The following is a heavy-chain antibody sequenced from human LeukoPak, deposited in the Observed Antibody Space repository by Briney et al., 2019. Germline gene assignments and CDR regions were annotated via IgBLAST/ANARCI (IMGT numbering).Heavy chain of an antibody. Sequence: PSETLSLTCTVSGDFITAYYWSWIRQPPGKGLEWIGYVYYTGSTEYNPSLRSRVTISLDLSKHQFSLNLTSVTAADTAVYHCAGNTGTVFDYWGQGALVTVSS. V-gene: IGHV4-59*01. CDR2: VYYTGST. J-gene: IGHJ4*02. CDR1: GDFITAYY. D-gene: IGHD7-27*01. CDR3: AGNTGTVFDY.